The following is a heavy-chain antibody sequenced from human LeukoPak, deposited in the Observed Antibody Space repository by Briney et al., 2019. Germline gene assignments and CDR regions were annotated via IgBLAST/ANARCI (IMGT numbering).Heavy chain of an antibody. D-gene: IGHD2-2*01. V-gene: IGHV4-39*01. CDR1: GVSITSNTNY. CDR3: ARRAVVPAAKSVFDY. CDR2: IYYSGST. J-gene: IGHJ4*02. Sequence: SETLSLTCTVSGVSITSNTNYWDWIRQPPGRGLEWIGSIYYSGSTYYSPSLKSRVTMSVDTSKNQFSLKLTSVNAADTAVYYCARRAVVPAAKSVFDYWGQGTLVTVSS.